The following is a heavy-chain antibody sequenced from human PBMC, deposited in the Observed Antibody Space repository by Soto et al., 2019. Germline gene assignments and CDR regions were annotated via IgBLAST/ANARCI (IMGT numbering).Heavy chain of an antibody. CDR1: GFTFSSYW. V-gene: IGHV3-74*01. CDR2: INSDGSST. J-gene: IGHJ5*02. Sequence: EVQLVESGGGLVQPGGSLRLSCAASGFTFSSYWMHWVRQAPGKGLVWVSRINSDGSSTSYADSVKGRFTISRDNAKNPLYLQMNSLRVEDTAVYYCARDHVVSRNWFDPWGQGTLVTVSS. CDR3: ARDHVVSRNWFDP. D-gene: IGHD2-21*01.